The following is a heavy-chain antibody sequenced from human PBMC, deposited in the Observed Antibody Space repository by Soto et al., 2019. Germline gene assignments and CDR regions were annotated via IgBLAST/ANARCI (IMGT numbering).Heavy chain of an antibody. D-gene: IGHD4-17*01. Sequence: QVQLQESGPGLVKPSGTLSLTCAVSGGSISSSNWWSWVRQPPGKGLEWIGEIYHSGSTNYNPSLKSRVTISVDKSKHQFSLKLSSVTAADTAVYHCARVYYGDYVGFYFRHWGQGTLVTVSS. CDR2: IYHSGST. CDR3: ARVYYGDYVGFYFRH. CDR1: GGSISSSNW. V-gene: IGHV4-4*02. J-gene: IGHJ1*01.